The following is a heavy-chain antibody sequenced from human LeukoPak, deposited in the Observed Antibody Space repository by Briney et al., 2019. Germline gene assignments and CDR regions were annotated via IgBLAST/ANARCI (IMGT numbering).Heavy chain of an antibody. Sequence: GGSLRLSCAASGFSVSSNYINWVRQAPGKGLEWVSVIYSDGTTHYAGSVKGRFIISRDNSKNTVYLQMNSLRADDTAVYYCAKRGVAPYIDVWGKGTTVTISS. J-gene: IGHJ6*03. D-gene: IGHD2-15*01. CDR1: GFSVSSNY. CDR2: IYSDGTT. V-gene: IGHV3-66*04. CDR3: AKRGVAPYIDV.